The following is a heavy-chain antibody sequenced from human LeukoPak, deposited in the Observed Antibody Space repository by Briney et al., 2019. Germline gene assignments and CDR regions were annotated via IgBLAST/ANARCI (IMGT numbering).Heavy chain of an antibody. CDR3: ARGDIVVVPAAQQYYYYYYMDV. J-gene: IGHJ6*03. Sequence: ASVKVSCKASGYTFTSYDINWVRQATGQGLEWMGWMNPNSGNTGYAQKFQGRVTMTRNTSISTAYMELSSLRSEDTAVYYCARGDIVVVPAAQQYYYYYYMDVWGKGTTVTVSS. CDR1: GYTFTSYD. CDR2: MNPNSGNT. D-gene: IGHD2-2*01. V-gene: IGHV1-8*01.